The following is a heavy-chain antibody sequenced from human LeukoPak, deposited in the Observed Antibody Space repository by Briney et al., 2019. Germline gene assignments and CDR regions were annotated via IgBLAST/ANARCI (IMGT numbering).Heavy chain of an antibody. Sequence: GGSLRLSCAASGFTFDDYAMHLVRQAPGKGLEWVSGISWNSGSIGYADSVKGRFTISRDNAKNPLYLQMNSLRAEDMALYYCAKDIDSGFSGTPCYFDYWGQGTLVTVSS. CDR3: AKDIDSGFSGTPCYFDY. CDR2: ISWNSGSI. V-gene: IGHV3-9*03. D-gene: IGHD2/OR15-2a*01. J-gene: IGHJ4*02. CDR1: GFTFDDYA.